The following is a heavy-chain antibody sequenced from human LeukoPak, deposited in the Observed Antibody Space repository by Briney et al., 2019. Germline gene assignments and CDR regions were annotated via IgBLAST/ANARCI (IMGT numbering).Heavy chain of an antibody. CDR3: ARGRGRQQLVPFDY. Sequence: SETLSLTCAVYGGSFSGYSWSWIRQPPGKGLEWIGEINHSGSTNYNPSLKSRVTISVDTSKNQFSLKLSSVTAADTAVYYCARGRGRQQLVPFDYWGQGTLVTVSS. CDR2: INHSGST. CDR1: GGSFSGYS. V-gene: IGHV4-34*01. J-gene: IGHJ4*02. D-gene: IGHD6-13*01.